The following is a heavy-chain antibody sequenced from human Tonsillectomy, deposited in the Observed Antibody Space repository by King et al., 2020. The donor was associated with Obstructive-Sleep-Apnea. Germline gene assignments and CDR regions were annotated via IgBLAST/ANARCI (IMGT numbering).Heavy chain of an antibody. V-gene: IGHV3-11*01. J-gene: IGHJ4*02. CDR1: GFTFSDYY. CDR2: ISSSGSNI. D-gene: IGHD1-26*01. CDR3: ARGLRVGDY. Sequence: VQLVESGGGLVQPGGSLRLSCAASGFTFSDYYMSWLRQAPGKGLEWVSYISSSGSNIYYADSVKGRFTISRDNAKNSLYLQMNSLRVEDTAVYYCARGLRVGDYWGQGTLVIVSS.